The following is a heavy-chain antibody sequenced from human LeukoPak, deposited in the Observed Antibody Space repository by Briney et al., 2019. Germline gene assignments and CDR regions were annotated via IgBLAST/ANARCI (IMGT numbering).Heavy chain of an antibody. V-gene: IGHV4-59*08. Sequence: SETLSLTCTVSGGSISSYYWSGIRQPPGKGREWMGYIYYSGSTTYNPSLKSRVTISVDTSKNQFSLKLSSVTAADTAVYYCARAGYVWGSYRSFDYWGQGTLVTVSS. CDR2: IYYSGST. D-gene: IGHD3-16*02. CDR1: GGSISSYY. J-gene: IGHJ4*02. CDR3: ARAGYVWGSYRSFDY.